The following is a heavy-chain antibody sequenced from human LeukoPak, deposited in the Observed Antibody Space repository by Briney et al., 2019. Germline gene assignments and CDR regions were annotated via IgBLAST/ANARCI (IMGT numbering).Heavy chain of an antibody. CDR2: IYSDSSRT. CDR1: GFSFSTTW. V-gene: IGHV3-74*01. D-gene: IGHD2-15*01. CDR3: TKDAGYASDF. Sequence: GGSLRLSCAASGFSFSTTWMHWVRQAPGKGLEWVALIYSDSSRTTYADSVKGRFTISRDNAKNTVYLQMSSLRVEDTTVYFCTKDAGYASDFWGQGILVPVSS. J-gene: IGHJ4*02.